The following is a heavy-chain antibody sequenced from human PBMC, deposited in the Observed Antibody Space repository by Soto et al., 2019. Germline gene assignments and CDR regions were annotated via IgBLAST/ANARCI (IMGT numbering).Heavy chain of an antibody. Sequence: GGSLRLSCAASGFIFSTYPMNWVRQAPGKGLEWLSNIRSNTGDTYYAESVKGRFTISRDNARKSLYPQMNSLREEDXAVNXCARDHQWAFELWGQGAMVTVSS. V-gene: IGHV3-48*02. CDR3: ARDHQWAFEL. CDR1: GFIFSTYP. CDR2: IRSNTGDT. J-gene: IGHJ4*02. D-gene: IGHD1-26*01.